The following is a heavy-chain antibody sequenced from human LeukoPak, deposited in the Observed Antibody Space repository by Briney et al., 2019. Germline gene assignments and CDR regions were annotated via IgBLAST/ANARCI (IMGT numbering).Heavy chain of an antibody. CDR1: GFTFRNYV. CDR2: IKQDGSEK. Sequence: PGGSPRLSCAASGFTFRNYVIHWVRQAPGKGLEWVANIKQDGSEKYYVDSVKGRFTISRDNAKNSLYLQMNSLRAEDTAVYYCARDPQYSSGWYYDYYYGMDVWGQGTTVTVSS. J-gene: IGHJ6*02. CDR3: ARDPQYSSGWYYDYYYGMDV. V-gene: IGHV3-7*03. D-gene: IGHD6-19*01.